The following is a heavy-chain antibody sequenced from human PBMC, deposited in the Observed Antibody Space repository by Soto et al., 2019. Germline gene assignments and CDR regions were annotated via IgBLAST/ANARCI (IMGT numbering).Heavy chain of an antibody. V-gene: IGHV5-10-1*01. J-gene: IGHJ2*01. CDR2: IDPSDSYT. D-gene: IGHD2-2*01. CDR1: GYSFTSYW. CDR3: ARRWRNIVVVPTAMEFDL. Sequence: PGETLKISCKGSGYSFTSYWISWVRQMPGKGLEWMGRIDPSDSYTNYSPSFQGHVTISADKSISTAYLQWSSLKVSDTAIYYCARRWRNIVVVPTAMEFDLWGRGTLVTVSS.